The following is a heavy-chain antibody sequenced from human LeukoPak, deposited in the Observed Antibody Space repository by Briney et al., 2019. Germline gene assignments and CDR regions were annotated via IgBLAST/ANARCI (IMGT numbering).Heavy chain of an antibody. CDR3: TTAVYRSSWYDY. CDR2: IKSKTDGGTT. V-gene: IGHV3-15*01. D-gene: IGHD6-13*01. Sequence: GGSLRLSCAASGFTFSSSWMSWVRQAPGKGLEWVGRIKSKTDGGTTDYAAPVKGRFTISRDDSKHTLYLQMNSLKTDDTAVYYCTTAVYRSSWYDYWGQGTLVTVSS. J-gene: IGHJ4*02. CDR1: GFTFSSSW.